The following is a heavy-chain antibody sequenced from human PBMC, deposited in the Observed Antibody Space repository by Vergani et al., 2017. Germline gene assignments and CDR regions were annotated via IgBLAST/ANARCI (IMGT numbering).Heavy chain of an antibody. J-gene: IGHJ5*02. CDR3: ARDERRDTHDYGDYRGLDP. D-gene: IGHD4-17*01. CDR2: IYTSGST. CDR1: GGSISSGSYY. Sequence: QVQLQESGPGLVKPSQTLSHTCTVSGGSISSGSYYWSWIRQPAGKGLEWIGRIYTSGSTNYNPSLKSRVTISVATSTNQFSLKLSSVTAADTAVYYCARDERRDTHDYGDYRGLDPGGQGTLVTVS. V-gene: IGHV4-61*02.